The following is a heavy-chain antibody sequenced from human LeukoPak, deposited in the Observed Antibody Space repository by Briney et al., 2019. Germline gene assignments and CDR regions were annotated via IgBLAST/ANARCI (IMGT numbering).Heavy chain of an antibody. CDR3: ARDLTAAAGTSWFDP. CDR1: GDSISSYY. D-gene: IGHD6-13*01. CDR2: IYTSGST. V-gene: IGHV4-4*08. Sequence: SETLSLTCTVSGDSISSYYWSWIRQPPGKGLEWIGYIYTSGSTNYNPSLKSRVTMSVDTSKNQFSLKLSSVTAADTAVYYCARDLTAAAGTSWFDPWGQGTLVTVSS. J-gene: IGHJ5*02.